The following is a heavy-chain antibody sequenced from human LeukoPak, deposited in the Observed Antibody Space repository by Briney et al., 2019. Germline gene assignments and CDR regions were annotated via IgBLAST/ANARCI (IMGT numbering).Heavy chain of an antibody. D-gene: IGHD6-13*01. CDR2: INHSGST. CDR3: ARGGPIAAAGTVRGTNFDY. CDR1: GGSFSGYY. Sequence: PSETLSLTCAVYGGSFSGYYWSWIRQPPGKGLEWIGEINHSGSTNYNPSLKSRVTISVDTSKNQFSLKPSSVTAADTAVYYCARGGPIAAAGTVRGTNFDYWGQGTLVTVSS. J-gene: IGHJ4*02. V-gene: IGHV4-34*01.